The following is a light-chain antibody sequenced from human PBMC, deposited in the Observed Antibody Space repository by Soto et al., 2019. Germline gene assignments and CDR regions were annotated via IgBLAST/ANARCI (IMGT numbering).Light chain of an antibody. CDR2: DAS. CDR1: QSISSW. J-gene: IGKJ1*01. Sequence: DIQMTQSPSTLSASVGDRVTIPCWASQSISSWLAWYQQKTGKAPKLLIYDASSLESGVPSRFRGSGSGTEFTLPISSLQPDDFETYYCQQYNSYSWTFGQGTKVDIK. V-gene: IGKV1-5*01. CDR3: QQYNSYSWT.